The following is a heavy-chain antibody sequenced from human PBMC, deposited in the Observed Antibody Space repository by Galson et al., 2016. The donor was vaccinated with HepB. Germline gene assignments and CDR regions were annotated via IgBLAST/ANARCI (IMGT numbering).Heavy chain of an antibody. CDR2: DSMDGRRK. V-gene: IGHV3-30*18. CDR1: GSIFRGYG. D-gene: IGHD2/OR15-2a*01. J-gene: IGHJ4*02. Sequence: CAGSGSIFRGYGMHWVRQAPGKGLEWVAADSMDGRRKFYADSVRGRFTISRDNSNNMLFLQMDSLRPDDTAVYYCAKRHEYCPPVGCSVDYWGQGTLVSVSS. CDR3: AKRHEYCPPVGCSVDY.